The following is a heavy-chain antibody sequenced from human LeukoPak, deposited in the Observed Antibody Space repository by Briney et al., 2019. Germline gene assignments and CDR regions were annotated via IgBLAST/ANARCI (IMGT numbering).Heavy chain of an antibody. V-gene: IGHV3-30*18. Sequence: PGGSLRLSCAASGFTFSSYGMHWVRQAPGKGLEWVAVISYDGSNKYYADSVKGRFTIPRDNSKNTLYPQMNSLRAEDTAVYYCAKDHAGHGDYDPHPLRRVYYGMDVWGQGTTVTVSS. CDR2: ISYDGSNK. CDR1: GFTFSSYG. CDR3: AKDHAGHGDYDPHPLRRVYYGMDV. D-gene: IGHD4-17*01. J-gene: IGHJ6*02.